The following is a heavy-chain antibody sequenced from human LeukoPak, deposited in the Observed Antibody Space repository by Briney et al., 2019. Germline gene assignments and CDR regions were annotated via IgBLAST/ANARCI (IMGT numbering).Heavy chain of an antibody. CDR3: ARDQANYFDDSGFSTY. Sequence: GGSLRLSCAASGFTFSSHPMGWVRQAPGKGLEWVSVIYSGDSTNYADSVKGRFTISRDNAKNSVYLQMKSLRAEDTAVYYCARDQANYFDDSGFSTYWGQGTLVTVSS. CDR1: GFTFSSHP. J-gene: IGHJ4*02. CDR2: IYSGDST. D-gene: IGHD3-22*01. V-gene: IGHV3-66*01.